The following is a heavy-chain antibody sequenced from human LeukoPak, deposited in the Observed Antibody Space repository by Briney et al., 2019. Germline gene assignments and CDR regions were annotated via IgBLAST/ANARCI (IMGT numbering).Heavy chain of an antibody. CDR1: GGSISSYY. Sequence: SETLSLTCTVSGGSISSYYWSWIRQPPGKGLEWIGYIYYSGSTNYNPSLKSRVTISVDTSKNQFSLKLSSVTAADTAVYYCARGTHSITIFGVVNWFDPWGQGTLVTVSS. J-gene: IGHJ5*02. V-gene: IGHV4-59*01. CDR3: ARGTHSITIFGVVNWFDP. CDR2: IYYSGST. D-gene: IGHD3-3*01.